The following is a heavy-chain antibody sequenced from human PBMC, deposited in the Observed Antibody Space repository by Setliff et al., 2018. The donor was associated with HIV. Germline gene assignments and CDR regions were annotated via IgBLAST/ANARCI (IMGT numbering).Heavy chain of an antibody. J-gene: IGHJ5*01. V-gene: IGHV4-61*09. CDR1: GGSISSSSYY. Sequence: TLSLTCTVSGGSISSSSYYWSWIRQPAGKGLEWIGHIHTSGSTKYNPSLKSRVTISADTSKNQFSLNLSSVTAEETAVYFCARGGNSRAAWFDSWGQGTLVTVSS. CDR2: IHTSGST. D-gene: IGHD6-6*01. CDR3: ARGGNSRAAWFDS.